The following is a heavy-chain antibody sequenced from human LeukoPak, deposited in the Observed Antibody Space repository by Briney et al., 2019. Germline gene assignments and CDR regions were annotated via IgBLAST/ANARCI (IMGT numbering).Heavy chain of an antibody. J-gene: IGHJ4*02. Sequence: ASVKVSCKASGYTFTSYYMHWVRQAPGQGLEWMGIINPSGGSTSYAQKFQGRVTMTRDTSTSTVYMELSSLRSEDTAVYYCARDGSMAAAGDEGGCWGQGTLVTVSS. D-gene: IGHD6-13*01. V-gene: IGHV1-46*01. CDR2: INPSGGST. CDR3: ARDGSMAAAGDEGGC. CDR1: GYTFTSYY.